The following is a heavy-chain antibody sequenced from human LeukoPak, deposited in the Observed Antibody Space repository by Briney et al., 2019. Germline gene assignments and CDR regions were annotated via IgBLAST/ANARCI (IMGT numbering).Heavy chain of an antibody. CDR3: ARVPYDILTGYYNLFDY. J-gene: IGHJ4*02. D-gene: IGHD3-9*01. Sequence: GGSLRLSCAASGFTFSSYWMSWVRQAPGKGLEWVANIKQDGSEKYYVDSVKGRFTISRDNAKNSLYLQMNSLRAEDTAVYYCARVPYDILTGYYNLFDYWGQGTLVTVSS. CDR1: GFTFSSYW. V-gene: IGHV3-7*04. CDR2: IKQDGSEK.